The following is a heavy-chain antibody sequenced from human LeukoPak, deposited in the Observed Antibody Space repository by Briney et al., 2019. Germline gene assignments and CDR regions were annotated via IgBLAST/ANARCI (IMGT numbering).Heavy chain of an antibody. Sequence: GGSLRLSCAASGFTVSSNYMSWVRQAPGKGLEWVSVIYSGGSTYYADSVKGRFTISRDNSKNTLYLQMNSLRAEDTAVYYCARFKQKSAAAGTKAFDIWGQGTMVTVSS. CDR3: ARFKQKSAAAGTKAFDI. D-gene: IGHD6-13*01. V-gene: IGHV3-66*01. J-gene: IGHJ3*02. CDR1: GFTVSSNY. CDR2: IYSGGST.